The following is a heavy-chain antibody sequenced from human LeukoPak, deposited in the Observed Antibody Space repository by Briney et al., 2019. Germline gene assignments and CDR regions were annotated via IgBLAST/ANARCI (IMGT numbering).Heavy chain of an antibody. CDR3: AKDKGIAAAGSIFDY. D-gene: IGHD6-13*01. Sequence: GGSLRLSCAASGFTFDDYAMHWVRQAPGKGLEWVSLISGDGGSTYYADSVKGRFTISRDNSKNSLYLQMNSLRTEDTALYYCAKDKGIAAAGSIFDYWGQGTLVTVSS. CDR2: ISGDGGST. CDR1: GFTFDDYA. V-gene: IGHV3-43*02. J-gene: IGHJ4*02.